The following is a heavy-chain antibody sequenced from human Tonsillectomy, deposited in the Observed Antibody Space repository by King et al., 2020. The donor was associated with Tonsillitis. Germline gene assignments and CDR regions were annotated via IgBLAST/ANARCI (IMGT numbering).Heavy chain of an antibody. J-gene: IGHJ4*02. D-gene: IGHD2-21*01. CDR3: ASRASTDY. Sequence: QLQESGPGLVKPSQTLSLTCTVSGGSINSGSYSWGWIRQPAGRGLEWIGRMYTSESANYNPSLKNRATLSVDTSKNQFSLKLSSVTAADTAIYYCASRASTDYWGQGVLVTVSS. V-gene: IGHV4-61*02. CDR2: MYTSESA. CDR1: GGSINSGSYS.